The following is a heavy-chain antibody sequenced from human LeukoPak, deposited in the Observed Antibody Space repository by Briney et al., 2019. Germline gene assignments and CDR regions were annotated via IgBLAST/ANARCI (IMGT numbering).Heavy chain of an antibody. CDR3: ARGHPRGFDY. D-gene: IGHD3-10*01. V-gene: IGHV3-7*01. Sequence: GGSLRLPCAVSGFTFSSYWMSWVRQTPGKGLEWVANIKQDGSEKYYVDSVKGRFTISRDNAKNSLYLQMNSLRAEDTAVYYCARGHPRGFDYWGQGTLVTVSS. CDR1: GFTFSSYW. J-gene: IGHJ4*02. CDR2: IKQDGSEK.